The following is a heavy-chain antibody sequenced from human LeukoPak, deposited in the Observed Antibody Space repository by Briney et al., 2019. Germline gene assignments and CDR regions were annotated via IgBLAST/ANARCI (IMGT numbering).Heavy chain of an antibody. D-gene: IGHD2-15*01. V-gene: IGHV1-3*01. CDR2: INSGNGNT. CDR3: AREWLSSGDSHYSH. Sequence: ASVKVSCKASGYTFTDYAIHWVRQAPGQRLEWMGWINSGNGNTKYSQGLQGRVAITTDTSASTAYMELSSLRSDGTAVYYCAREWLSSGDSHYSHWGQGTLVTVSS. J-gene: IGHJ4*02. CDR1: GYTFTDYA.